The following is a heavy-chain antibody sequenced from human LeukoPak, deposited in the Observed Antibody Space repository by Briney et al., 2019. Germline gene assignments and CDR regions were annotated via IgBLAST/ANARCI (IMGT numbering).Heavy chain of an antibody. V-gene: IGHV4-31*03. CDR2: IYYSGST. J-gene: IGHJ4*02. CDR1: GGSISSGGYY. CDR3: ARGVAAAGTADY. Sequence: SQTLSLTCTVSGGSISSGGYYWSWIRQHPGKGLEWIGYIYYSGSTYYNPSLKSRVTISVDMSKNQFSLKLSSVTAADTAVYYCARGVAAAGTADYWGQGTLVTVSS. D-gene: IGHD6-13*01.